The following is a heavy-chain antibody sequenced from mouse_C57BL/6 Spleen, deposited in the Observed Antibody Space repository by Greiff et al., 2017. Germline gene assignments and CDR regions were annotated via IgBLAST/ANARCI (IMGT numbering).Heavy chain of an antibody. V-gene: IGHV1-26*01. J-gene: IGHJ2*01. D-gene: IGHD4-1*01. CDR1: GYTFTDYY. CDR2: INPNNGGT. Sequence: EVQLQQSGPELVKPGASVKISCKASGYTFTDYYMNWVKQSHGKSLEWIGDINPNNGGTSYNQKFKGKATLTVDKSSSTAYMELRSLTSEDSAVYYCANKLGLDYWGQGTTLTVSS. CDR3: ANKLGLDY.